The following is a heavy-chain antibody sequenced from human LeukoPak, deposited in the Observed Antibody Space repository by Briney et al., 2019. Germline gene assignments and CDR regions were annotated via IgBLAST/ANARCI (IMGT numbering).Heavy chain of an antibody. CDR3: ARRLHYFDY. V-gene: IGHV4-39*01. Sequence: PSETLSLTCTVSGGSISSTYDRWDWLRQPPGKGLEWLGSIRYSGTTYYNPSLKGRVTIFVDTPNNQFSLRLRSVTAADTAVYYCARRLHYFDYWGQGSLVTVSS. CDR2: IRYSGTT. CDR1: GGSISSTYDR. J-gene: IGHJ4*02. D-gene: IGHD2-21*02.